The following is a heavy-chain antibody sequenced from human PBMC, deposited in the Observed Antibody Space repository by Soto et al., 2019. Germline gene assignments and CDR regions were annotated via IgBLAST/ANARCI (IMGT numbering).Heavy chain of an antibody. D-gene: IGHD3-10*01. CDR2: ISAYSGNT. CDR1: GYTFTSYG. Sequence: ASVKVSCKASGYTFTSYGISWGRQAPGQGLEWMGWISAYSGNTNYAQKLQGRVTMTTDTSTSTAYMELRSLRSDDTAVYYCARYPHYYLFTGIYHPHYAMDVWCQATTVTVSS. J-gene: IGHJ6*02. CDR3: ARYPHYYLFTGIYHPHYAMDV. V-gene: IGHV1-18*01.